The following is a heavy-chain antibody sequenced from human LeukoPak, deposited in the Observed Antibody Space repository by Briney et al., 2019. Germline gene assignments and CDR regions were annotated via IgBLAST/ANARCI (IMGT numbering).Heavy chain of an antibody. CDR1: GYTFTRNG. D-gene: IGHD3-16*02. J-gene: IGHJ4*02. Sequence: GASVKVSCKASGYTFTRNGISWVRQAPGQGLEWMGGIIPIFGTANYAQKFQGRVTITTDESTSTAYMELSSLRSEDTAVYYCSIMITFGGVIVPSYFDYWGQGTLVTVSS. V-gene: IGHV1-69*05. CDR2: IIPIFGTA. CDR3: SIMITFGGVIVPSYFDY.